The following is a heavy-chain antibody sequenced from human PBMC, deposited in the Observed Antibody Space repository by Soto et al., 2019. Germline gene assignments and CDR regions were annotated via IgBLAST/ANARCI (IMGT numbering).Heavy chain of an antibody. CDR1: GGTFSSYT. J-gene: IGHJ4*02. CDR3: ASVVVGSRLSLDY. V-gene: IGHV1-69*01. CDR2: ISPIFGTP. D-gene: IGHD1-26*01. Sequence: QVQLVQSGAEVKKPGSSVTVSCKASGGTFSSYTISWVRQAPGQGLEWMAGISPIFGTPIYAQKFQDRVTISADGSTMTAYMEMNRLTAEDTAVYYCASVVVGSRLSLDYWGQGTLVTISS.